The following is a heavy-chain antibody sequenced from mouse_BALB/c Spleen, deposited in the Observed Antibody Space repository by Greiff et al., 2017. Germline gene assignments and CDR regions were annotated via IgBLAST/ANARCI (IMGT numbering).Heavy chain of an antibody. CDR2: ISSGGST. V-gene: IGHV5-6-5*01. J-gene: IGHJ4*01. Sequence: EVMLVESGGGLVKPGGSLKLSCAASGFTFSSYAMSWVRQTPEKRLEWVASISSGGSTYYPDSVKGRFTISRDNARNILYLQMSSLRSEDTAMYYCARFDDSYYYAMDYWGQGTSVTVSS. CDR1: GFTFSSYA. D-gene: IGHD2-13*01. CDR3: ARFDDSYYYAMDY.